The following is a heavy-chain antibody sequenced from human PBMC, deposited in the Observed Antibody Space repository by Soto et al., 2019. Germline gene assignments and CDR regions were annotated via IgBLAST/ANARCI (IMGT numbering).Heavy chain of an antibody. Sequence: SETLSLTCTVSGGSISSGGYYWSWIRQHPGKGQEWIGYIYYSGSTYYNPSLKSRVTISVDTSKNQFSLKLSSVTAADTAVYYCARDLLLWFGELRYYYYGMDVWGQGTTVTVSS. J-gene: IGHJ6*02. V-gene: IGHV4-31*03. CDR3: ARDLLLWFGELRYYYYGMDV. CDR2: IYYSGST. CDR1: GGSISSGGYY. D-gene: IGHD3-10*01.